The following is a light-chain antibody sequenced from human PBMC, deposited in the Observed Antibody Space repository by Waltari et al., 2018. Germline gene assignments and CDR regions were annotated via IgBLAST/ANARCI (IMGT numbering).Light chain of an antibody. CDR2: DVT. CDR1: GSAVGDDNF. J-gene: IGLJ3*02. CDR3: CSYAGTWV. V-gene: IGLV2-11*01. Sequence: QSALTQPPSVSGSPGQSVAIPCTGTGSAVGDDNFVSWYQHHPGKAPKPVIYDVTKRPSGVPDRFSGSRSGTSASLTVSGLQPEDEADYYCCSYAGTWVFGGGTKLTVL.